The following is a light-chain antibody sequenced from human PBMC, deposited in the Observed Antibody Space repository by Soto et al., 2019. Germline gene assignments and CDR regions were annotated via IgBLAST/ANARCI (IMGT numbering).Light chain of an antibody. Sequence: EIGLTQSPGTLSLSPGERVTLSCRASPTVTSSYLGWYQQKPGQAPTLRIYGASSRATGVPDRFGGSGSGTDFALNISRLEAEDLAVYYCQQYGGSACTFGNGTKGDIK. CDR1: PTVTSSY. CDR2: GAS. CDR3: QQYGGSACT. J-gene: IGKJ3*01. V-gene: IGKV3-20*01.